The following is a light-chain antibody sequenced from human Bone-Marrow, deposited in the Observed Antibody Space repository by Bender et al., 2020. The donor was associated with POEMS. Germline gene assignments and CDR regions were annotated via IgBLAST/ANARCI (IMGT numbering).Light chain of an antibody. CDR1: SSNVGEHT. Sequence: QSVVTQPPSASGTPGQMVTISCSGSSSNVGEHTVHWYQQLPGEAPKLLIYYDDLLTPGVSDRFSASKSGTSASLAISELQSEDEALYYCSAWDGSRSGWVFGGGTKLTVL. V-gene: IGLV1-36*01. CDR3: SAWDGSRSGWV. CDR2: YDD. J-gene: IGLJ3*02.